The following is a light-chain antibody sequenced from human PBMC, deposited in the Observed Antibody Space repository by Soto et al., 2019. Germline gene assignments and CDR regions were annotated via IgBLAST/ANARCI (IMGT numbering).Light chain of an antibody. V-gene: IGLV2-14*01. CDR3: SSYTSSSTVV. J-gene: IGLJ2*01. Sequence: QSALTQPASVSGSPGQSITISCTGTSSDVGGYNYVSWYQQHPGKAPKLMIYEVSNRPSGVSNRFSGSKSGNTASLPISGLQAEDEADDYCSSYTSSSTVVFGGGTKVTVL. CDR2: EVS. CDR1: SSDVGGYNY.